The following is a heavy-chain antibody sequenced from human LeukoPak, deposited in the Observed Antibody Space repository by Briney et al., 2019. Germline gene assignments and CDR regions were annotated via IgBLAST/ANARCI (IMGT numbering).Heavy chain of an antibody. V-gene: IGHV1-69*05. Sequence: ASXXXXXKASGGTFSSYAISWVRQAPGQGLEWMGRIIPIFGTANYAQKFQGRVTITTDESTSTAYMELSSLRSEDTAVYYCARSSYYYDSSGYYTNWFDPWGQGTLVTVSS. J-gene: IGHJ5*02. CDR2: IIPIFGTA. CDR3: ARSSYYYDSSGYYTNWFDP. CDR1: GGTFSSYA. D-gene: IGHD3-22*01.